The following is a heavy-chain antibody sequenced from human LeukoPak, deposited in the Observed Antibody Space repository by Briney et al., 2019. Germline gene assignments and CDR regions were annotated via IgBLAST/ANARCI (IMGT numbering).Heavy chain of an antibody. D-gene: IGHD1-26*01. J-gene: IGHJ3*01. Sequence: GGSLRLSFAASGFNFNIYSMHWVRQAPGKGLEWVSYIINSGTTIYYADSVRGRFTISRDNAKNSLYLQMNSLRAEDTAVYYCARAGSYYNSFEFWGQGTMVTVSS. CDR1: GFNFNIYS. CDR3: ARAGSYYNSFEF. V-gene: IGHV3-48*04. CDR2: IINSGTTI.